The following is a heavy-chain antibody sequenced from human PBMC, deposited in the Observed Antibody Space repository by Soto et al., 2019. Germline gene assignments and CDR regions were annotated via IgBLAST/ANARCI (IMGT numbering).Heavy chain of an antibody. Sequence: GSLRRAGSASGCTFSAYVMSWVRQAPGKGLEWVSSITSSGGGTYYADSVKGRFTVSRDNSKNTVYLQMNSLRDEDTAVYYCAKLTAAWGQGTLVTVYS. D-gene: IGHD6-13*01. CDR3: AKLTAA. CDR1: GCTFSAYV. V-gene: IGHV3-23*01. CDR2: ITSSGGGT. J-gene: IGHJ4*02.